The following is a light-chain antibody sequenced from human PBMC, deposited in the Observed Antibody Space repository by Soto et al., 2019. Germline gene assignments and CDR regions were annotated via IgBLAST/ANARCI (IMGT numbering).Light chain of an antibody. CDR3: QQYDKLPFT. CDR1: QDISNY. Sequence: DIQMTQSPSSLSASVGDRVTITCQASQDISNYLNWYQQKPGKAPKLLIYDASNLETGVPPRFSGSGSGTDFTFTISSLQPEDIATYYCQQYDKLPFTFVPGTKVDIK. V-gene: IGKV1-33*01. CDR2: DAS. J-gene: IGKJ3*01.